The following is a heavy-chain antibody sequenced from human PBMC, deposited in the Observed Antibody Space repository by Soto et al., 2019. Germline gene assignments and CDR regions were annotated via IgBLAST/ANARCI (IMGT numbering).Heavy chain of an antibody. Sequence: QGQLQASGPGLVKPSQTLSLACTVSGGSVGSGAYYYSWIRQPPGKGLEWIGYIYDSGITNYTPSLKGRVTMSLDRSNNQVSLKLSSVTAADTAVYFCARDVAHGYTENVWGQGTLVTVSS. CDR2: IYDSGIT. D-gene: IGHD5-18*01. CDR3: ARDVAHGYTENV. V-gene: IGHV4-30-4*01. J-gene: IGHJ3*01. CDR1: GGSVGSGAYY.